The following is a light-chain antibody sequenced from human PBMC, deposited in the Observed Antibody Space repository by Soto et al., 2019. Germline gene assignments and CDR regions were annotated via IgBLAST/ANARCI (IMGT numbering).Light chain of an antibody. CDR1: SSDVGSYNL. J-gene: IGLJ3*02. Sequence: QSALTQPASVSGSPEQSITISCTGTSSDVGSYNLVSWYQQHPGKAPKLMIYEVSKRPSGVSNRFSGSKSGNTASLTISGLQAEDEAEYYCCSYAGSSTLVFGGGTQLTVL. V-gene: IGLV2-23*02. CDR3: CSYAGSSTLV. CDR2: EVS.